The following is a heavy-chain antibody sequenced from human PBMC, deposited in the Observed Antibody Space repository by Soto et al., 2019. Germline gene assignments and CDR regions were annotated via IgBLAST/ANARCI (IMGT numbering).Heavy chain of an antibody. CDR1: GFTFSSYA. D-gene: IGHD4-17*01. CDR3: EKHKVTTHLESFLKSLKLSGHFDY. J-gene: IGHJ4*02. V-gene: IGHV3-23*01. CDR2: ISGSGGST. Sequence: GGSLRLSCAASGFTFSSYAMSWVRQAPGKGLEWVSAISGSGGSTYYADSVKGRFTISRDNSKNTLYLQMNSLRAEDTAVYYCEKHKVTTHLESFLKSLKLSGHFDYWCQGILVSVS.